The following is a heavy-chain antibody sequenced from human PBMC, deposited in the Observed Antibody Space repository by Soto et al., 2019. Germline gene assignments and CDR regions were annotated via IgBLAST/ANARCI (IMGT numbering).Heavy chain of an antibody. V-gene: IGHV1-69*09. Sequence: QVHLVQSGAEVKKPGSSVTVSCKASGGTFSRYAINWVRQAPGQGLEWMGKIIPMLAKATYAQKFQGRVTITADETTGTAYMELSSLTSEDTAVFYCAPKGWNDEGWFVPWGQGTQVTVSS. CDR3: APKGWNDEGWFVP. CDR2: IIPMLAKA. CDR1: GGTFSRYA. D-gene: IGHD1-1*01. J-gene: IGHJ5*02.